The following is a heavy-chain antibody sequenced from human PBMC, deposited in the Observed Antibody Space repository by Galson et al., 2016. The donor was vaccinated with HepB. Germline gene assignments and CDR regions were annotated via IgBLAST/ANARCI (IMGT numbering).Heavy chain of an antibody. CDR2: IIPIFGTD. D-gene: IGHD3-10*01. CDR1: GGTFSSYA. V-gene: IGHV1-69*13. J-gene: IGHJ6*02. Sequence: SVKVSCKASGGTFSSYAFIWVRQAPGQGLEWMGGIIPIFGTDSYAQKFQGRVMITADELTRTAYMELSSLRSEDTAIYYCARDGSGSFPRGYGMDVWGQGTTVTVSS. CDR3: ARDGSGSFPRGYGMDV.